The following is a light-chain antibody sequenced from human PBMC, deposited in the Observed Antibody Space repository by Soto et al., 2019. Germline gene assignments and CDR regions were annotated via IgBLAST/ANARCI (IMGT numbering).Light chain of an antibody. J-gene: IGKJ1*01. CDR2: GAS. Sequence: SQCPGGRASLSCRASQSVSNNYLAWYQQKPGQAPRLLIYGASNRATGIPDRFSGSGSGTDFSLTISRLEPQDFAVYHCQQYGSSGTFGQGTKVDIK. CDR1: QSVSNNY. V-gene: IGKV3-20*01. CDR3: QQYGSSGT.